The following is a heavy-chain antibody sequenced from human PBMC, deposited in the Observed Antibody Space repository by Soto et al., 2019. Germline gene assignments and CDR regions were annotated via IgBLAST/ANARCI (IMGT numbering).Heavy chain of an antibody. CDR3: AGRYYYDSSGYQY. CDR2: IYHSGST. D-gene: IGHD3-22*01. Sequence: LSLTCAVSGGSISSGGYSWSWIRQPPGKGLEWIGYIYHSGSTYYNPSLKSRVTISVDRSKNQFSLKLSSVTAADTAVYYCAGRYYYDSSGYQYWGQGTLVTVSS. V-gene: IGHV4-30-2*01. J-gene: IGHJ4*02. CDR1: GGSISSGGYS.